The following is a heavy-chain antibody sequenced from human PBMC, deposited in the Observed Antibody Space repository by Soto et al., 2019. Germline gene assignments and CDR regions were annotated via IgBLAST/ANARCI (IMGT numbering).Heavy chain of an antibody. J-gene: IGHJ4*02. D-gene: IGHD3-22*01. CDR1: GFTFSSYW. CDR3: ARSAGGYLPWGPTVIDY. CDR2: IKQDGSEK. Sequence: EVQLVESGGGLVQPGGSLRLSCAASGFTFSSYWMSWVRQAPGKGLEWVANIKQDGSEKYYVDSVKGRFTISRDNAKNSLYLQMNSLRAEDMAVYYCARSAGGYLPWGPTVIDYWGQGTLVTVSS. V-gene: IGHV3-7*01.